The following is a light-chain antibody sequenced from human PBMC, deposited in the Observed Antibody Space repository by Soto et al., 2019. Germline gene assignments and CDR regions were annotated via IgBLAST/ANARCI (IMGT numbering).Light chain of an antibody. V-gene: IGKV1-5*03. CDR3: QQFNSYPIT. J-gene: IGKJ5*01. CDR2: KAS. Sequence: DIQMTQSPSTLAASVGDRVTITCRASQSFTRWLAWYQQKPGKAPKLLIYKASNLEVGVPSRFSGTGSGTEFNFTITDLQPDDFATYYCQQFNSYPITFGQGTRLEIK. CDR1: QSFTRW.